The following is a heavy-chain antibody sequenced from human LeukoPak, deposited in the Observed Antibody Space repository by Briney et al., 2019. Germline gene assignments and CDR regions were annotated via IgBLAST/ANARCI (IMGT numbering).Heavy chain of an antibody. CDR2: ISSSSSYI. J-gene: IGHJ4*02. CDR3: ARAGGGYSSSPDADY. V-gene: IGHV3-21*01. D-gene: IGHD6-6*01. CDR1: GFTFSSYS. Sequence: GGSLRLSCAASGFTFSSYSMNWVRQAPGKGLEWVSSISSSSSYIYYADSVKGRFTISRDNAKNSLYLQMNSLRAEDTAVYYCARAGGGYSSSPDADYWGQGTLVTVSP.